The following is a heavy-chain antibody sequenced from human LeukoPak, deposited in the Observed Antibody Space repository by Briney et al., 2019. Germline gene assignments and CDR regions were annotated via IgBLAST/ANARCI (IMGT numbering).Heavy chain of an antibody. D-gene: IGHD2-15*01. CDR3: ARGSGPFVY. Sequence: PSETLSLTCAVYGGSFSGYYWSWIRQPPGKGLEWIGEINHSGSTNYNPSLKSRVTISVDTSKNQFSLKLSSVTAADTAVYYCARGSGPFVYWGQGTLVTVSS. CDR2: INHSGST. J-gene: IGHJ4*02. CDR1: GGSFSGYY. V-gene: IGHV4-34*01.